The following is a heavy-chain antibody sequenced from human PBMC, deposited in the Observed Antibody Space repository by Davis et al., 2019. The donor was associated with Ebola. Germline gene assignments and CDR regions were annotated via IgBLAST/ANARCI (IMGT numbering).Heavy chain of an antibody. CDR3: ARGYSSSWYRQVAFDY. D-gene: IGHD6-13*01. CDR2: IENDGSKK. J-gene: IGHJ4*02. CDR1: KFTLSSYW. Sequence: GGSLRLSCAASKFTLSSYWMSWVRQAPGKGLEWVATIENDGSKKYYMDSVKGRFTISRHNSKNTLYLQMNSLRAEDTAVYYCARGYSSSWYRQVAFDYWGQGTLVTVSS. V-gene: IGHV3-7*03.